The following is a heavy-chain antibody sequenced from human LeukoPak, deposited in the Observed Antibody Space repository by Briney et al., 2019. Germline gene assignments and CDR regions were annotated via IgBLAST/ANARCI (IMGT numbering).Heavy chain of an antibody. CDR1: GFTFSTYA. Sequence: PGGSLRLSRAASGFTFSTYAMGWVRQAPGKGLEWVSTIGATTGNTYYADSVKGRFTISRDNSKNTMWLQMNSLRAEDTAIYYCANRGRYYFDYWGQGALVAVSS. V-gene: IGHV3-23*01. D-gene: IGHD3-10*01. J-gene: IGHJ4*02. CDR3: ANRGRYYFDY. CDR2: IGATTGNT.